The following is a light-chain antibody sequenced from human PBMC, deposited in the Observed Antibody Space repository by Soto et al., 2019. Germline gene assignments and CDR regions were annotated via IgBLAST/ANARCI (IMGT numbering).Light chain of an antibody. CDR1: QSVSSSY. CDR2: GAS. Sequence: EIVLTQSPGTLSLSPGERATLSCRASQSVSSSYLAWYQQKPGQAPRLLIYGASSRATGIPDRFSGSGSGADLTLNISRLEPEDFAVYYCQHYGSLVLTFGGGTKVEIK. J-gene: IGKJ4*01. V-gene: IGKV3-20*01. CDR3: QHYGSLVLT.